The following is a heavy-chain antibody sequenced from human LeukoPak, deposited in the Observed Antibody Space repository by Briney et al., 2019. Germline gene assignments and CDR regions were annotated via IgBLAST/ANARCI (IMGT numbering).Heavy chain of an antibody. V-gene: IGHV1-46*01. CDR3: ARGSYQLLWARGAYYYYGMDV. J-gene: IGHJ6*02. D-gene: IGHD2-2*01. Sequence: ASVKASCKASGYTFTSYYMHWVRQAPGQGLEWMGIINPSGGSTSYAQKFQGRVTMTRDTSTSTVYMELSSLRSEDTAVYYCARGSYQLLWARGAYYYYGMDVWGQGTTVTVSS. CDR1: GYTFTSYY. CDR2: INPSGGST.